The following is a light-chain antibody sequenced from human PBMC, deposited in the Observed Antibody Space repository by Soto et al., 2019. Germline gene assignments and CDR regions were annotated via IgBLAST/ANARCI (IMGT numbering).Light chain of an antibody. J-gene: IGLJ2*01. CDR2: DVS. V-gene: IGLV2-14*01. Sequence: QSALTQPASVSGSPGQPITISCTGTSSDVGANNYVSWYQHHPGKAPKLLIYDVSNRPSGVSSRFSGSKSGDTASLTISGLQAEDEADYYCTSYTAFSTDILFGGGTKLTVL. CDR3: TSYTAFSTDIL. CDR1: SSDVGANNY.